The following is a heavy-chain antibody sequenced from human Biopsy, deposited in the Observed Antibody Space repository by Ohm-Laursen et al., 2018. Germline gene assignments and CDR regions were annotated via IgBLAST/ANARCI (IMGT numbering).Heavy chain of an antibody. V-gene: IGHV4-39*01. Sequence: SETLSLTCTVSGGSISNNNYYWGWIRQPPGKGLEWIGSIFYRGSTHYKPSLKSQVNISVDTSKNQFSLKLNSVTAADTAVHYCARDYDTSGYYYVSWGQGTLVTVSS. CDR3: ARDYDTSGYYYVS. D-gene: IGHD3-22*01. J-gene: IGHJ5*02. CDR1: GGSISNNNYY. CDR2: IFYRGST.